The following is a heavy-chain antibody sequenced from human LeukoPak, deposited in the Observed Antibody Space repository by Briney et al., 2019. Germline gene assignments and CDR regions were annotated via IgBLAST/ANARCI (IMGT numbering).Heavy chain of an antibody. CDR3: ARDLAYSRLDY. D-gene: IGHD5-18*01. CDR1: GXTFSSSW. Sequence: GXSLRLSCAVSGXTFSSSWMDWVRQAPGKGLEWVASINPDGNKKYSADSVKGRFTISRDNAENSLYLQMNSLRVEDTAFYYCARDLAYSRLDYWGQGMVVTVSS. V-gene: IGHV3-7*01. J-gene: IGHJ4*02. CDR2: INPDGNKK.